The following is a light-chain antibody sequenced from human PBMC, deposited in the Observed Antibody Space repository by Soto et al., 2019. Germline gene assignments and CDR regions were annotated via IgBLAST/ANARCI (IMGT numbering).Light chain of an antibody. V-gene: IGLV2-14*01. CDR2: DVS. Sequence: QSALTQPPSVSGSPGQSITISCTGTSSDVGGYNHVSWFQQHPGKAPKLMVYDVSNRPSGVSNRFSGSKSGNTASLTIPGLQAEDEADYYCSSYTSSSTLHVFGTGTQLTVL. J-gene: IGLJ1*01. CDR1: SSDVGGYNH. CDR3: SSYTSSSTLHV.